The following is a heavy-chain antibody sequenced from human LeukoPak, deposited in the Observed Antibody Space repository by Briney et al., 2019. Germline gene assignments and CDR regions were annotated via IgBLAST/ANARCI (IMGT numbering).Heavy chain of an antibody. CDR3: AGSGYYCHDH. J-gene: IGHJ4*02. CDR1: GGSISSNW. Sequence: SGTLSLTCGVSGGSISSNWWSWVRQPPGKNLEWIGEIYHSGNTNYNPSLKSRVTISVDKSKNQFSLKLNSVTAADTAVYYCAGSGYYCHDHWGQGILGTVSS. V-gene: IGHV4-4*02. D-gene: IGHD2/OR15-2a*01. CDR2: IYHSGNT.